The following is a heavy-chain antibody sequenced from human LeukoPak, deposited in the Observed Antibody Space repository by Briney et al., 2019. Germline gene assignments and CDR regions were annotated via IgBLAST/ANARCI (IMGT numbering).Heavy chain of an antibody. CDR3: ARHLPDSSGYFDP. CDR2: IYPGDSDT. J-gene: IGHJ5*02. V-gene: IGHV5-51*01. CDR1: GYSFTSYW. D-gene: IGHD3-22*01. Sequence: GESLKISCKGSGYSFTSYWIGWVRQTPGKGLEWMGIIYPGDSDTRYSPSFQGQVTISADKSISTAYLQWSSLKASDTAMYYCARHLPDSSGYFDPWGQGTLVTVSS.